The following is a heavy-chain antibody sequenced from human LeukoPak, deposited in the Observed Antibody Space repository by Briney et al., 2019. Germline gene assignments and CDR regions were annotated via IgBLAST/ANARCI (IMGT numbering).Heavy chain of an antibody. Sequence: ASVKVSCKASGYTFTSYDINWVRQATGQGLEWMGWMNPNSGNTGYAQKFQGRVTMTRNTSISTAYMELSSLRSEDTAVYYCARVVVVGESWAYYFDYWGQGTLVTVSS. CDR1: GYTFTSYD. V-gene: IGHV1-8*01. CDR2: MNPNSGNT. D-gene: IGHD2-15*01. CDR3: ARVVVVGESWAYYFDY. J-gene: IGHJ4*02.